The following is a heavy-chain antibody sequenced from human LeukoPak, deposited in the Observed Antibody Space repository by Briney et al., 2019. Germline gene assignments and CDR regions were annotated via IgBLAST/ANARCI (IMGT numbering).Heavy chain of an antibody. Sequence: GRSLRLSCAASGFTFSSYGMHRVRQAPGKGLEWVAVISYDGSNKYYADSVKGRFTISRDNSKNTLYLQMNSLRAEDTAVYYCAKYVTGYYYYYGMDVWGQGTTVTVSS. V-gene: IGHV3-30*18. CDR3: AKYVTGYYYYYGMDV. CDR1: GFTFSSYG. CDR2: ISYDGSNK. J-gene: IGHJ6*02. D-gene: IGHD1-14*01.